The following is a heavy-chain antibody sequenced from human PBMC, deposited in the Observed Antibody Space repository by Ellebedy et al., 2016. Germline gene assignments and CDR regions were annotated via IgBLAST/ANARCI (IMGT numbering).Heavy chain of an antibody. J-gene: IGHJ6*02. CDR2: ISSSSSTI. Sequence: GGSLRLSCAASRFTFSSYSMNWVRQAPGKGLEWVSYISSSSSTIYYADSVKGRFTISRDNAKNSLYLQMNSLRAEDTTVYYCARDSEMDYYGSGSYYNPYYYYYGMDVWGQGTTVTVSS. CDR1: RFTFSSYS. CDR3: ARDSEMDYYGSGSYYNPYYYYYGMDV. V-gene: IGHV3-48*04. D-gene: IGHD3-10*01.